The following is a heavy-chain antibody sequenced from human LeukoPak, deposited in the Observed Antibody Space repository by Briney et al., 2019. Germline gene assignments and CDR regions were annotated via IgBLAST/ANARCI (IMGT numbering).Heavy chain of an antibody. V-gene: IGHV1-69*05. J-gene: IGHJ4*02. CDR2: IIPIFGTA. CDR1: GGTFSSYA. Sequence: GASVKVSCKASGGTFSSYAISWVRQAPGQGLEWMGRIIPIFGTANYAQKFQGRVTITTDESTSTAYMELSSRRSEDTAVYYCARDSGLGWFGELTFDYWGQGTLVTVSS. CDR3: ARDSGLGWFGELTFDY. D-gene: IGHD3-10*01.